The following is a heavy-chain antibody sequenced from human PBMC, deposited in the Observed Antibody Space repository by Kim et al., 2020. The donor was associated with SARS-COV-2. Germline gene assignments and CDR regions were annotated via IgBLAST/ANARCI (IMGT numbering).Heavy chain of an antibody. CDR3: ARGAKYLEVFATRAFDI. J-gene: IGHJ3*02. V-gene: IGHV4-61*02. D-gene: IGHD2-15*01. CDR1: GGSISRATYE. CDR2: ISTRGRT. Sequence: SETLSLTCTVSGGSISRATYEWNWNRQPAGKGLEWIGLISTRGRTNYNSSLKSRVTIKIDTSKNQFSLDLTSVTAAATAVYYCARGAKYLEVFATRAFDIGGQGGMVTVSS.